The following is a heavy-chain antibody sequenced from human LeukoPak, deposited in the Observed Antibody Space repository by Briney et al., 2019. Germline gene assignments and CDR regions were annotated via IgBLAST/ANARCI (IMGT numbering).Heavy chain of an antibody. Sequence: GGSLRLSCAASGLTVSTNYMTSVRQAPGKGLEWVSHIYSDGTTYYADSVKGRFTISRDNSQNTLYLQVNSLRPEDTAVYYCARTIVGSTHDAFDIWGQGTMVTVSS. CDR1: GLTVSTNY. CDR2: IYSDGTT. CDR3: ARTIVGSTHDAFDI. V-gene: IGHV3-53*01. J-gene: IGHJ3*02. D-gene: IGHD1-26*01.